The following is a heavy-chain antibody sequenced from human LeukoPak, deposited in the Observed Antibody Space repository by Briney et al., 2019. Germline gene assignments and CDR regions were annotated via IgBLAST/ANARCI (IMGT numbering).Heavy chain of an antibody. D-gene: IGHD4-23*01. V-gene: IGHV3-7*03. CDR1: GFTFSSYW. Sequence: GGSLRLSCAASGFTFSSYWMSWVRQAPGKGLEWVANIKQDGSEKYYVDSVKGRFTISRDNGQNSLWLQMNSLRVEDTAVYHCARDPMYNGGNSGAFDFWGQGTLVTVSS. CDR2: IKQDGSEK. J-gene: IGHJ3*01. CDR3: ARDPMYNGGNSGAFDF.